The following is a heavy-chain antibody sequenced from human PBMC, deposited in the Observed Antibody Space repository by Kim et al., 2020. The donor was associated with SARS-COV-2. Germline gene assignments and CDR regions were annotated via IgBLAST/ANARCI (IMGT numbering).Heavy chain of an antibody. CDR2: ISAYNGNT. D-gene: IGHD3-10*01. CDR3: ARDTLTYYYGSVDY. CDR1: GYTFTSYG. J-gene: IGHJ4*02. Sequence: ASVKVSCKASGYTFTSYGISWVRQAPGQGLEWMGWISAYNGNTNYAQKLQGRVTMTTDTSTSTAYMELRSLRSDDTAVYYCARDTLTYYYGSVDYWGQGTLVTVSS. V-gene: IGHV1-18*04.